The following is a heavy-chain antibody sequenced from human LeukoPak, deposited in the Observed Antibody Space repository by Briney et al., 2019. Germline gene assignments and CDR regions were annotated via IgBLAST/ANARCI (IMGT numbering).Heavy chain of an antibody. Sequence: GRSLRLSCAASGFTFSSYGMHWVRQAPGKGLEWVGRIKSKTDGGTTDYAAPVKGRFTISRDDSKNTLYLQMSSLKTEDTAVYFCAHRDTAMVRVDYWGQGTLVTVSS. CDR3: AHRDTAMVRVDY. D-gene: IGHD5-18*01. CDR1: GFTFSSYG. J-gene: IGHJ4*02. CDR2: IKSKTDGGTT. V-gene: IGHV3-15*01.